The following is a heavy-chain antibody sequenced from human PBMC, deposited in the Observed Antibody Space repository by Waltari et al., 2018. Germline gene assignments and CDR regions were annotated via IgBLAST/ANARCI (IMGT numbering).Heavy chain of an antibody. CDR1: GYTFTSYD. Sequence: KASGYTFTSYDINWVRQATGQGLEWMGWMNPNSGNTGYAQKFQGRVTMTRNTSISTAYMELSSLRSEDTAVYYCARTWFLEWLFFGPWGQGTLVTVSS. D-gene: IGHD3-3*01. CDR2: MNPNSGNT. V-gene: IGHV1-8*01. CDR3: ARTWFLEWLFFGP. J-gene: IGHJ5*02.